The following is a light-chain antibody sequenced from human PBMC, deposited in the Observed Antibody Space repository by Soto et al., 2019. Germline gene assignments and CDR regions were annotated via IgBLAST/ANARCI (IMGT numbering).Light chain of an antibody. V-gene: IGLV2-8*01. CDR2: EVS. CDR1: SSDIGGYSY. J-gene: IGLJ2*01. Sequence: QSLLTQPPSASGSPGQSVTISCTGTSSDIGGYSYVSWYQQHPGKAPKLMIYEVSKRPSGVPDRFSGSRSGYTASLTVSGLQAEDEADYYCSSYAGSNNLLFGGGTKLTVL. CDR3: SSYAGSNNLL.